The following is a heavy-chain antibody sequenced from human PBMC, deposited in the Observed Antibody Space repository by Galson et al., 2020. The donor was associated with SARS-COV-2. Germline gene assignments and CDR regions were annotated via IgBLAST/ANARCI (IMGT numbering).Heavy chain of an antibody. CDR1: GGSFSGYY. CDR3: ARGGAVVIAAPPYYDYYALDV. Sequence: SETLSLTFVVDGGSFSGYYWTWIRQTPGKGLEWIGHIRRGLTTYDPSLESRVIIVPDTSGNQLTLTLRSVTAADTGVYYCARGGAVVIAAPPYYDYYALDVWGQGTKVTVS. D-gene: IGHD3-10*01. J-gene: IGHJ6*02. V-gene: IGHV4-34*01. CDR2: IRRGLT.